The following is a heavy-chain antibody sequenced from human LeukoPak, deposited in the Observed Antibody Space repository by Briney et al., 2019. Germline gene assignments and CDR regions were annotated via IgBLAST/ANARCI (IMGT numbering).Heavy chain of an antibody. D-gene: IGHD5-24*01. Sequence: PGGSLRLSCAASGLTFSNSYMSWVRQTPGKGLEWVSLIYPSGNIYYADSVNGRFTISRDNSKNTLFLQMNSVRAEDAAIYYCARTFVSGDGYKVGYFDYWGQGTLVTVSS. J-gene: IGHJ4*02. V-gene: IGHV3-53*01. CDR2: IYPSGNI. CDR3: ARTFVSGDGYKVGYFDY. CDR1: GLTFSNSY.